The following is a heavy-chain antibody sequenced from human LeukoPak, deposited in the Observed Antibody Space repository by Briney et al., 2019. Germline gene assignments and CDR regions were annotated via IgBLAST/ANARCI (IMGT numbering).Heavy chain of an antibody. Sequence: ASVKVSCKASGYTFTSYDINWVRQATGQGLEWMGWLNPNSGNTGYAQKFQGRVTITRNTSINTAYMELSSMRSEDTAVYYCARMTVSGRDNWFDPWGQGTLVTVSS. CDR1: GYTFTSYD. D-gene: IGHD6-19*01. V-gene: IGHV1-8*03. CDR2: LNPNSGNT. CDR3: ARMTVSGRDNWFDP. J-gene: IGHJ5*02.